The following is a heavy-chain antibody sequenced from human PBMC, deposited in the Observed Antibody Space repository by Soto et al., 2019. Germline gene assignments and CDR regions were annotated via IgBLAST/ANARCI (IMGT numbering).Heavy chain of an antibody. Sequence: SGPTLVKPTPPLTLTCTFSGFSLSTSGVGVGWIRQPPGKALEWLALIYWDDDKRYSPSLKSRLTITKDTSKNQVVLTMTNMDPVDTATYYCAHFSVWSGLAYYFDYWGQGTLVTVSS. D-gene: IGHD3-3*01. J-gene: IGHJ4*02. CDR2: IYWDDDK. CDR1: GFSLSTSGVG. V-gene: IGHV2-5*02. CDR3: AHFSVWSGLAYYFDY.